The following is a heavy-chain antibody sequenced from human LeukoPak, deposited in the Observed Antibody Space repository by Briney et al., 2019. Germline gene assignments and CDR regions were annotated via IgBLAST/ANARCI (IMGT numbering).Heavy chain of an antibody. CDR3: AKDSGTYYGDYIDY. CDR1: GFIFSRYG. CDR2: IRYDGSNK. D-gene: IGHD3-10*01. Sequence: PGGSLRLSCVASGFIFSRYGMHWVRQAPGKGLEWVTFIRYDGSNKDYADPVKGRFTISRDNTKNTLYLQVNSLRAEDTAVYYCAKDSGTYYGDYIDYWGQGTLVTVSS. J-gene: IGHJ4*02. V-gene: IGHV3-30*02.